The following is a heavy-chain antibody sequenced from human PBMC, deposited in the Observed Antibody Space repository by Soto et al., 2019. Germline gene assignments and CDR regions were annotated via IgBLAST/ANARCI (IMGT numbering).Heavy chain of an antibody. V-gene: IGHV2-5*02. CDR2: IYWDDDK. Sequence: QITLKESGPTLVKPTQTLTLTCTFSGFSLSTSGVGVAWIRQPPGKALEWLALIYWDDDKRYRPSLETRLTVTKDTSKNQVVVSMTNMDSVDTATYYCAYLPCSGCSCYWFSYSGMDVWGQGTTVTVSS. D-gene: IGHD2-15*01. J-gene: IGHJ6*02. CDR3: AYLPCSGCSCYWFSYSGMDV. CDR1: GFSLSTSGVG.